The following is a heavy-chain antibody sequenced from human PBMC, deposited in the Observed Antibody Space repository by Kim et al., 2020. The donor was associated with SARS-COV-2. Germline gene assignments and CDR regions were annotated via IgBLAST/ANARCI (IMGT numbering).Heavy chain of an antibody. V-gene: IGHV3-30*04. D-gene: IGHD3-10*01. Sequence: GGSLRLSCAASGFTFSSYAMHWVRQAPGKGLEWVAVISYDGSNKYYADSVKGRFTISRDNSKNTLYLQMNSLRAEDTAVYYCARADVRDYYGSGSYQLAYYGMDVWGQGTTVTVSS. CDR3: ARADVRDYYGSGSYQLAYYGMDV. CDR1: GFTFSSYA. J-gene: IGHJ6*02. CDR2: ISYDGSNK.